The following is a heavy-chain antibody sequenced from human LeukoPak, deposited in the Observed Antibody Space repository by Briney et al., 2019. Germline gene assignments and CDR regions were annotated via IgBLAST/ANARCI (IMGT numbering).Heavy chain of an antibody. CDR3: TPDYGDYVVHY. CDR1: GFTFGDYA. J-gene: IGHJ4*02. CDR2: IRSKAYGGTT. V-gene: IGHV3-49*03. D-gene: IGHD4-17*01. Sequence: QTGGSLRLSCTASGFTFGDYAMSWFRQAPGKGLEWVGFIRSKAYGGTTECAASVKGRFTISRDDSKSIAYLQMNSLKTEDTAVYYCTPDYGDYVVHYWGQGTLVTVSS.